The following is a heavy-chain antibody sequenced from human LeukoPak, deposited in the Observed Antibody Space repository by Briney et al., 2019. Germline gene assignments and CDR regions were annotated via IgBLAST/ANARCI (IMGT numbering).Heavy chain of an antibody. CDR3: TTQTSYSSSIDY. V-gene: IGHV3-15*01. CDR2: IKSKTDGGTT. D-gene: IGHD6-6*01. Sequence: GGSLRLSCAASGFTFSNAWMSWVRQAPGKGLEWVGRIKSKTDGGTTDYAAPVKGRFTISRDDSKNTLYLQMNSLKTEDTAVYYCTTQTSYSSSIDYWGQGTLVTVSS. J-gene: IGHJ4*02. CDR1: GFTFSNAW.